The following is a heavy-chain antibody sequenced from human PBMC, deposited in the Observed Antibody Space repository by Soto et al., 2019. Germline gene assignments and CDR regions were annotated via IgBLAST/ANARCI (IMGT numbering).Heavy chain of an antibody. CDR2: IRKDGSQE. Sequence: DVQLTESGGGLVQPGGSLRLSCGASGFSFGSDWMAWVRQAPGKGLEWVDNIRKDGSQEHYADSVRGRFSVSRDNAKDSLYLKTNSLGVDDTAVYYCTRDANERYDSAYYDVFDIVGQGTMLTVSS. J-gene: IGHJ3*02. D-gene: IGHD3-22*01. V-gene: IGHV3-7*05. CDR1: GFSFGSDW. CDR3: TRDANERYDSAYYDVFDI.